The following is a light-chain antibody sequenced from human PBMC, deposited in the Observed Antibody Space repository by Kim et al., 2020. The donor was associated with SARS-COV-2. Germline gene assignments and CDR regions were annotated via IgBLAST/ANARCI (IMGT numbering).Light chain of an antibody. CDR2: AAS. CDR3: QQSYSTPFT. V-gene: IGKV1-39*01. Sequence: SAAVGDRGTITCRANHSLTRNVNWYQQKPGKAPKLLIYAASSLQGGVPSRFSGSESGTDFTLTISSLQPEDFATYYCQQSYSTPFTFGQGTKLEI. CDR1: HSLTRN. J-gene: IGKJ2*01.